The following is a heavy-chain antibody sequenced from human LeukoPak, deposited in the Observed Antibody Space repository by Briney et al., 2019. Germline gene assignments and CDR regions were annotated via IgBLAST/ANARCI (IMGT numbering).Heavy chain of an antibody. CDR1: GGSISSYY. CDR3: AREAYYDYVWGSYLSDAFDI. V-gene: IGHV4-59*12. CDR2: IYYSGST. J-gene: IGHJ3*02. D-gene: IGHD3-16*02. Sequence: SETLSLTCTVSGGSISSYYWSWIRQPPGKGLEWIGYIYYSGSTNYNPSLKSRVTISVKTSKNQFSLKLSSVTAADTAVYYCAREAYYDYVWGSYLSDAFDIWGQGTMVTVSS.